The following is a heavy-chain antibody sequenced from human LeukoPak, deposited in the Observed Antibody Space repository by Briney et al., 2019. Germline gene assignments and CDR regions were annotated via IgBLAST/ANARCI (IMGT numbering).Heavy chain of an antibody. CDR1: GGSISTYY. Sequence: PSETLSLTCTVSGGSISTYYWSWIRQPPGKGLEWIGYIYYSRGTNYNPSLKSRVTISVDTSKNQFSLKLSSVTAADTAVYYCARGSIVATDWYYYYGMDVWGQGTTVTVSS. CDR3: ARGSIVATDWYYYYGMDV. D-gene: IGHD5-12*01. J-gene: IGHJ6*02. CDR2: IYYSRGT. V-gene: IGHV4-59*01.